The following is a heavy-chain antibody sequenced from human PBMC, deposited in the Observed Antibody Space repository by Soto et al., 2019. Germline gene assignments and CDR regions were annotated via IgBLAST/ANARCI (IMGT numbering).Heavy chain of an antibody. J-gene: IGHJ6*02. D-gene: IGHD7-27*01. CDR1: GFTFSSFG. CDR3: ARDLSGVPGDYGMDV. V-gene: IGHV3-33*01. CDR2: IWYDGNNK. Sequence: QVQLVESGGGVVQPGRSLRLSCAASGFTFSSFGMHWVRQAPGKGLEWVAVIWYDGNNKYYADSVKGRFTISRDNSKNTLYLQMNSLRDEDTAVYYCARDLSGVPGDYGMDVWGQGTTVTVSS.